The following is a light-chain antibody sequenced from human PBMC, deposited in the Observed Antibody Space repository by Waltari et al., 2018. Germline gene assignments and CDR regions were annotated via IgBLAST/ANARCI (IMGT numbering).Light chain of an antibody. CDR2: DVS. CDR1: SSAVGGYNY. CDR3: CSYAGRYTWV. J-gene: IGLJ3*02. Sequence: QSALTQPRSVSGSPGQSVTISCTGTSSAVGGYNYVSWYQQHPGKAPKFMIYDVSQRPSGVPDRFSGSKSANTASLTISGLQAEDEADYYCCSYAGRYTWVFGGGTKLTVL. V-gene: IGLV2-11*01.